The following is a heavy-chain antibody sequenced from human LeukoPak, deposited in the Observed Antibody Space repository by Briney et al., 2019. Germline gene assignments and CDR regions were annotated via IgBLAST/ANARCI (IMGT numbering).Heavy chain of an antibody. V-gene: IGHV3-30*02. CDR3: AKDDLDSSGWRGPVFYYYYMDV. CDR2: IRYDGSNK. J-gene: IGHJ6*03. D-gene: IGHD3-22*01. CDR1: GFTFSSYG. Sequence: GGSLRLSCAASGFTFSSYGMHWVRQAPGKGLEWVAFIRYDGSNKYYADSVKGRFTTSRDNSKNTLYLQMNSLRAEDTAVYYCAKDDLDSSGWRGPVFYYYYMDVWGKGTTVTVSS.